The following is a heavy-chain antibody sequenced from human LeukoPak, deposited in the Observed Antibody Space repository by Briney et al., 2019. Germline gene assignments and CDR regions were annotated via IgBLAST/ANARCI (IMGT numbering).Heavy chain of an antibody. CDR2: ISSSGGST. Sequence: PGGSLRLSCAASGFTFDDYDMSWVRQAPGKGLEWVSAISSSGGSTYYADSVKGRFTISRDNSKNTLFLQMNSLRAEDTAVYYCAKGESNWDYYFDYWGQGTLVTVSS. V-gene: IGHV3-23*01. D-gene: IGHD7-27*01. CDR1: GFTFDDYD. J-gene: IGHJ4*02. CDR3: AKGESNWDYYFDY.